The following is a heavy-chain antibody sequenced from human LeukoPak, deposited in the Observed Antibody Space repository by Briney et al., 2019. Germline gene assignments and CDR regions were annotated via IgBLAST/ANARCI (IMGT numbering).Heavy chain of an antibody. V-gene: IGHV3-48*01. J-gene: IGHJ4*02. D-gene: IGHD1-26*01. CDR2: ITSSSSAI. CDR1: GFTFSGYS. CDR3: ARVRGSYHFDY. Sequence: QTGGFLRLSCAASGFTFSGYSMNWVRQAPGKGLEWVSYITSSSSAIYYADSVKGRFTISRDNARNSLYLQMNSLRAEDTAVYYCARVRGSYHFDYWGQGTLVTVSS.